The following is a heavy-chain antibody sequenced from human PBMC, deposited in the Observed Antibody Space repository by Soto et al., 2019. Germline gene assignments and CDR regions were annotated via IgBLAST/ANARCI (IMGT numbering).Heavy chain of an antibody. CDR3: AGQGTDIVVVPAAMGVYGMDV. J-gene: IGHJ6*02. D-gene: IGHD2-2*01. Sequence: SETLSLTCAVYGGSFSGYYWSWIRQPPGKGLEWIGEINHSGSTNYNPSLKSRVTISVDTSKNQFSLKLSSVTAADTAVYYCAGQGTDIVVVPAAMGVYGMDVWGQGTTVTVSS. V-gene: IGHV4-34*01. CDR1: GGSFSGYY. CDR2: INHSGST.